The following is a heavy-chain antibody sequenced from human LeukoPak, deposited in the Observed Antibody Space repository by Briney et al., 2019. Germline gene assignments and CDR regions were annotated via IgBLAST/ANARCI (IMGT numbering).Heavy chain of an antibody. Sequence: GGTLRLSCAASGFTFSSYGMSWVRQAPGKGLEWVSAISGSGGSTYYADSVKGRFTISRDNSKNTLYLQMNSLRAEDTAVYYCAKDRVTMVRGVMDYWGQGTLVTVSS. CDR2: ISGSGGST. J-gene: IGHJ4*02. CDR3: AKDRVTMVRGVMDY. D-gene: IGHD3-10*01. CDR1: GFTFSSYG. V-gene: IGHV3-23*01.